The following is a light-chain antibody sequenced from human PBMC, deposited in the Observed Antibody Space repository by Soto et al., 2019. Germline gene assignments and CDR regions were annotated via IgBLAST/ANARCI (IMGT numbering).Light chain of an antibody. CDR1: QGMGNY. CDR2: DAS. CDR3: QKYNSAPWT. Sequence: DIHMTQSPSSLSTSVGDRVTITCRASQGMGNYLAWSQQKPGKVPKLLIYDASSLEPGVPSRFSGSGSGTDFTLTISSLQPEDVRIYYCQKYNSAPWTFAQGTKVEIK. J-gene: IGKJ1*01. V-gene: IGKV1-27*01.